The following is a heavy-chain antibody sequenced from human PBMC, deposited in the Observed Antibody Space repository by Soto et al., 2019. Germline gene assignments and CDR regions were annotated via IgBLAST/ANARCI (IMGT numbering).Heavy chain of an antibody. D-gene: IGHD3-16*01. V-gene: IGHV4-30-4*01. J-gene: IGHJ4*02. CDR2: IHSSGNT. CDR1: GGSISSGDYY. CDR3: ARTLCGAWGDFDY. Sequence: QVQLQESGPGLVKPSQTLSLTCTVSGGSISSGDYYWSWIRQPPGKGLEWIGYIHSSGNTYYKPSLQSRLTISVDTSKNQFSLGLTSVTAADSAVYYCARTLCGAWGDFDYWGQGNLVTVSS.